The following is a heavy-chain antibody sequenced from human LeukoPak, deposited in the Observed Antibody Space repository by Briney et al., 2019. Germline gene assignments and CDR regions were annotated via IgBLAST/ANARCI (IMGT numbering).Heavy chain of an antibody. CDR1: GYTFTSYG. V-gene: IGHV1-18*01. D-gene: IGHD2-2*01. J-gene: IGHJ5*02. CDR3: ARVSSTSNWFDP. Sequence: ATVKVSCKASGYTFTSYGISWVRQAPGQGLEWMGWISAYNGNTNYTQKLQGRVTMTTDTSTSTAYMELRSLRSDDTAVYYCARVSSTSNWFDPWGQGTLVTASS. CDR2: ISAYNGNT.